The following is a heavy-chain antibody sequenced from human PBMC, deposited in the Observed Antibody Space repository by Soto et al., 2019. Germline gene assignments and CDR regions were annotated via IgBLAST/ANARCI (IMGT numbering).Heavy chain of an antibody. CDR1: EFTFRSDW. CDR3: ARERGYCMDV. J-gene: IGHJ6*02. CDR2: INSDGSST. D-gene: IGHD3-10*01. V-gene: IGHV3-74*01. Sequence: GVSLRLSFTASEFTFRSDWMHWVRQAPGKGLVWVSLINSDGSSTSYADSVKGRFTISRDNAKNTLYLQMNSLRAEDTAVYYFARERGYCMDVWCQGTTLTVSS.